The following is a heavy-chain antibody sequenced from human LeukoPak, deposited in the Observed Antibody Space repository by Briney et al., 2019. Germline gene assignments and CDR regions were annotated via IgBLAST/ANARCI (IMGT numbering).Heavy chain of an antibody. CDR2: IYYSGST. Sequence: SETLSLTRTVSGGSISSYYWSWIRQPPGKGLEWIGNIYYSGSTNYNPSLKSRVTISVDTSKNQFSLKLSSVTAADTAVYYCARWFGELNEGVDIWGQGTMVTVSS. CDR3: ARWFGELNEGVDI. V-gene: IGHV4-59*12. D-gene: IGHD3-10*01. J-gene: IGHJ3*02. CDR1: GGSISSYY.